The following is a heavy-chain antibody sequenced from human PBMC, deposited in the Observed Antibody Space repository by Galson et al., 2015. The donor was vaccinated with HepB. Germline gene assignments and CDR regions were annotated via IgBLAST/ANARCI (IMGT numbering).Heavy chain of an antibody. J-gene: IGHJ4*02. CDR2: IIPIFGTT. D-gene: IGHD2-21*01. CDR3: ASGDCGGNCFRARY. Sequence: SVKVSCKASRGTFTNSAISWVRQAPGQGLEWMGGIIPIFGTTNYAQKFQGRVTITAGKSTYTADKSTYTVYMELNTLRSDDTALYYCASGDCGGNCFRARYWGQGTLVTVSS. V-gene: IGHV1-69*06. CDR1: RGTFTNSA.